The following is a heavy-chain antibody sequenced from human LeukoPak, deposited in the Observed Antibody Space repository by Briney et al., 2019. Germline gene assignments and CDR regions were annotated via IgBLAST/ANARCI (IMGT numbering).Heavy chain of an antibody. CDR1: GGTFSSYA. D-gene: IGHD1-1*01. CDR3: ARGFRQLERRLVLGY. V-gene: IGHV1-69*13. CDR2: IIPIFGTA. Sequence: GASVTVSCKASGGTFSSYAISWVRQAPGQGLEWMGGIIPIFGTANYAQKFQGRVTITADESTSTAYMKLSSLRSEDTAVYYCARGFRQLERRLVLGYWGQGTLVTVSS. J-gene: IGHJ4*02.